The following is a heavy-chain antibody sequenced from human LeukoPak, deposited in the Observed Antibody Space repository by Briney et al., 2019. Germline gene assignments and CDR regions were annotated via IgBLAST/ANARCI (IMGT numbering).Heavy chain of an antibody. CDR2: IYYSGST. CDR3: ARTGQDSSSSYDYYYYYYMDV. V-gene: IGHV4-39*07. D-gene: IGHD6-6*01. Sequence: SETLSLTCTVSGGSISSSSYYWGWIRQPPGKGLEWIGSIYYSGSTYYNPSLKSRVTISVDTSKNQFSLKLSSVTAADTAVYYCARTGQDSSSSYDYYYYYYMDVWGKGTTVTVSS. CDR1: GGSISSSSYY. J-gene: IGHJ6*03.